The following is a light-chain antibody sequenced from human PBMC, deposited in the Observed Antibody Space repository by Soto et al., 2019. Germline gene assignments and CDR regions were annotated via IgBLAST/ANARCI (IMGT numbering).Light chain of an antibody. CDR1: QSLLHSNGYNY. Sequence: DIVMTQSPLSLPVTPGEPDSISCRSSQSLLHSNGYNYLDWYLQKPGQSPQLLIYLGFNRASGVPDRFSGSGSGTDFTLKISRVEAEDVGVYYCMQALQTPPYTFGQGTKLEI. J-gene: IGKJ2*01. V-gene: IGKV2-28*01. CDR3: MQALQTPPYT. CDR2: LGF.